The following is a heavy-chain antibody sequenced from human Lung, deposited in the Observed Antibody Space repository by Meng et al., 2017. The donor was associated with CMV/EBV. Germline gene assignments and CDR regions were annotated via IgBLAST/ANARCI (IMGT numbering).Heavy chain of an antibody. V-gene: IGHV1-18*01. CDR1: GYTFTSYG. J-gene: IGHJ4*02. Sequence: ASVKVSXKASGYTFTSYGISWVRQAPGQGLEWMGWISAYNGNTNYAQKLQGRVTMTTDTSTSTAYMELRSLRSDDTAVYYCARNRYCSSTSCYLDYWGQGTLVTVSS. CDR3: ARNRYCSSTSCYLDY. D-gene: IGHD2-2*01. CDR2: ISAYNGNT.